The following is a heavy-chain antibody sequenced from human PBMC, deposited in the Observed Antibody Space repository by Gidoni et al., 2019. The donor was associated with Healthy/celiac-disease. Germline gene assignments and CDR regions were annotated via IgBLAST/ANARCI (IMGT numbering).Heavy chain of an antibody. J-gene: IGHJ4*02. D-gene: IGHD2-15*01. CDR2: ISSSSSYI. CDR3: ASAVLAATLGY. V-gene: IGHV3-21*01. Sequence: EVRLVESGGGLFKPGGSLRLSCAASGVTFSSYSMNWVRQAPGKGLEWVSSISSSSSYISYADSVKGRFTISRDNAKNSLYLQMNSLRAEDTAVYYCASAVLAATLGYWGQGTLVTVSS. CDR1: GVTFSSYS.